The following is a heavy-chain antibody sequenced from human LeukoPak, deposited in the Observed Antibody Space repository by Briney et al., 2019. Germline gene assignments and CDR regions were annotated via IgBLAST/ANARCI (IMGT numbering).Heavy chain of an antibody. CDR2: IFSGDNT. V-gene: IGHV3-53*01. CDR3: ARDEWEYCSASSCYVFDY. J-gene: IGHJ4*02. Sequence: PGGSLRLSCAASGFIVSSYYMSWVRQAPGKGLEWVSVIFSGDNTYYADSVKGRFTISRDNSKNTLYLQMNSLRAEDTAVYYCARDEWEYCSASSCYVFDYWGQGTLVTVSS. D-gene: IGHD2-15*01. CDR1: GFIVSSYY.